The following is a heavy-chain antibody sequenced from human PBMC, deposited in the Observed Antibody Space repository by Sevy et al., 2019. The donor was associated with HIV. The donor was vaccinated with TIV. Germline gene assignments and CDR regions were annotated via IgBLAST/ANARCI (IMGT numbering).Heavy chain of an antibody. Sequence: GGSLRLSCAASGFTFNTYAIHWVRQAPGKGLEWVALISYDGSYEYYADSVEGRFTISRDNSKNTLYLQMNSLRAEDTAVYYCARSSLVVAGSYGMDVWGQRTTVTVSS. CDR2: ISYDGSYE. D-gene: IGHD6-19*01. J-gene: IGHJ6*02. CDR1: GFTFNTYA. V-gene: IGHV3-30*04. CDR3: ARSSLVVAGSYGMDV.